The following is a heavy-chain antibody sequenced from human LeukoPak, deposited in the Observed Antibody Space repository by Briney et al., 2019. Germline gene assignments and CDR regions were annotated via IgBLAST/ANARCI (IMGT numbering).Heavy chain of an antibody. CDR3: VRVRNCSSTNCHGGWFDP. V-gene: IGHV3-48*03. CDR1: GFAFSNYE. D-gene: IGHD2-2*01. CDR2: ISPSGGTI. Sequence: GGSLRLSCAASGFAFSNYEMNWVRQAPGKGLEWVSYISPSGGTITYADSVKGRFTISRDNAKNSLYLQMNSLGAEDTAVYYCVRVRNCSSTNCHGGWFDPWGQGTLVTVSS. J-gene: IGHJ5*02.